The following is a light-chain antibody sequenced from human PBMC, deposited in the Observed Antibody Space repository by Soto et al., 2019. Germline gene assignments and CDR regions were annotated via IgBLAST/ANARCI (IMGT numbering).Light chain of an antibody. CDR2: DAS. CDR1: QSVSSN. Sequence: IGMTQSRASLSVSTGARATLSCRASQSVSSNLGWYQQKPGQAPRLLIYDASTRATGGPARFSGSGSGTEFTLTIGSLQCEDFAVYYCQEYDNWTPITSGGGTKVDIK. J-gene: IGKJ4*01. CDR3: QEYDNWTPIT. V-gene: IGKV3-15*01.